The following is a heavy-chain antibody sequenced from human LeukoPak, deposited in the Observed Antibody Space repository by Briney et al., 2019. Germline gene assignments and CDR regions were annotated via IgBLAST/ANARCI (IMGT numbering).Heavy chain of an antibody. CDR3: ARVSAAGTGPDY. D-gene: IGHD6-13*01. Sequence: SETLSLTCTVSGGSVSSGNYYWSWIRQPPGKGLEWIGFMSNSGHTDSTPSLKSRVTISVDTSKNQFSLKLNSVTAADTAVYYCARVSAAGTGPDYWGQGILVTVSS. V-gene: IGHV4-61*01. CDR2: MSNSGHT. CDR1: GGSVSSGNYY. J-gene: IGHJ4*02.